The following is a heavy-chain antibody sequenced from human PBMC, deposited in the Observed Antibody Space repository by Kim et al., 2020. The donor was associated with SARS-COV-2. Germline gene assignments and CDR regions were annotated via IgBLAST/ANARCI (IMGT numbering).Heavy chain of an antibody. J-gene: IGHJ5*02. Sequence: STYYNPSLKSRVTISVDTSKNQFSLKLSSVTAADTAVYYCATQRNNWFDPWGQGTLVTVSS. CDR2: ST. V-gene: IGHV4-39*01. CDR3: ATQRNNWFDP.